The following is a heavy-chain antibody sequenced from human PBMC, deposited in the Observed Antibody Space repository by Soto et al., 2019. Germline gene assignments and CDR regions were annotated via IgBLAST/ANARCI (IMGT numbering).Heavy chain of an antibody. J-gene: IGHJ4*02. D-gene: IGHD3-22*01. CDR3: ARQIYDSDTGPNFQYYFDS. Sequence: RGESLKISCKGSGYSFAGYWITWVRQKPGKGLEWMGRIDPSDSQTYYSPSFRGHVTISVTKSITTVFVQWSSLRASDTAMYYCARQIYDSDTGPNFQYYFDSWGQGTPVTVSS. V-gene: IGHV5-10-1*01. CDR2: IDPSDSQT. CDR1: GYSFAGYW.